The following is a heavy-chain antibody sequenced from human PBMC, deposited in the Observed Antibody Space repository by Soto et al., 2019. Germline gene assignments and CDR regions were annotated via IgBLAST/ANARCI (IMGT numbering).Heavy chain of an antibody. CDR3: AVVVGYNWFDP. CDR1: GDSISSSDYY. D-gene: IGHD2-15*01. J-gene: IGHJ5*02. CDR2: IYYSGTS. V-gene: IGHV4-30-4*08. Sequence: PSETLSLTCTVSGDSISSSDYYWGWIRQPPGKGLEWIGNIYYSGTSSYNPSLKSRVTISVDTSKNQFSLKLSSVTAADTAVYYCAVVVGYNWFDPWGQGTLVTVSS.